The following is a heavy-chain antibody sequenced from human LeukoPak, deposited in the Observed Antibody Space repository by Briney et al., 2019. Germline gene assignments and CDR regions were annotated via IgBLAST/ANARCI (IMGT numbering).Heavy chain of an antibody. V-gene: IGHV3-23*01. CDR2: ISGIGGST. J-gene: IGHJ4*02. D-gene: IGHD3-22*01. Sequence: PGRSLRLSCAASAFTFSSHAMSWVRQAPGKGLEWVSAISGIGGSTYYADSVKGRFTISRDNSKNTLYLQMNSVRAEDTAVYYCAKDHLDATYYYDSSEGDYFDYWGQGTLVTVSS. CDR3: AKDHLDATYYYDSSEGDYFDY. CDR1: AFTFSSHA.